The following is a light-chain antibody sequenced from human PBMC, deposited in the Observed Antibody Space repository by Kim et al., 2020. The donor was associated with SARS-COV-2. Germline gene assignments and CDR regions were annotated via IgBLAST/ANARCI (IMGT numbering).Light chain of an antibody. Sequence: QTVVTQEPSFSVSPGGTVTLTCALTSGSVSTDYSPSWYQQTPGQAPRTLIYKTNIRSSGVPDRFSGSILGNKAALTITGAQADDEAEYHCVLYMRNGIWALGGGTQLTVL. CDR2: KTN. CDR1: SGSVSTDYS. J-gene: IGLJ2*01. CDR3: VLYMRNGIWA. V-gene: IGLV8-61*01.